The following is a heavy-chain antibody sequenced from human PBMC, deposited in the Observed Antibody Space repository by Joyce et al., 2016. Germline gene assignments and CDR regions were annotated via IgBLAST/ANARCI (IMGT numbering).Heavy chain of an antibody. CDR1: CGSSSSGDYY. CDR2: IYFSGST. J-gene: IGHJ4*02. V-gene: IGHV4-30-4*01. Sequence: QVQLQESGPGLVKPSQTLSLTCTVSCGSSSSGDYYWSWVRQSPGKGLEWIGYIYFSGSTHRNTSLKSRLTISADTSKNQFSLKVRSVTAADTAVYYCARGNGDFWSGYYNYFDYWGQGILVTVSS. CDR3: ARGNGDFWSGYYNYFDY. D-gene: IGHD3-3*01.